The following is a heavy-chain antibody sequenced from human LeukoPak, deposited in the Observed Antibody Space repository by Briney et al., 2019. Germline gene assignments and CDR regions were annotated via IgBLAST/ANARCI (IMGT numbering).Heavy chain of an antibody. CDR1: GDSLSPYF. CDR3: ARRQIYFDS. CDR2: IYFSGST. Sequence: SETLSLTCTVSGDSLSPYFWSWIPQTPGKGLEWIGYIYFSGSTNYNPSLKSRVTMSVDTSKNQFSLRLSSVTAADTAVYYCARRQIYFDSWGQGTLVTVSS. V-gene: IGHV4-59*08. J-gene: IGHJ4*02.